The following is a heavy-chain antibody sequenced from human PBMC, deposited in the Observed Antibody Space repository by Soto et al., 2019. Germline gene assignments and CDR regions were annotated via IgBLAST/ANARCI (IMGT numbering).Heavy chain of an antibody. CDR1: GGTFSSYA. CDR2: IIPIFGTA. J-gene: IGHJ6*02. Sequence: QVQLVQSGAEVKKPGSSVKVSCKASGGTFSSYAISWVRQAPGQGLEWMGGIIPIFGTANYAQKFQGRVTITADESTSTAYMELSSLRSEDTAVYYCARNYIRDIVANRRYGMDVWGQGTTVTVSS. V-gene: IGHV1-69*01. CDR3: ARNYIRDIVANRRYGMDV. D-gene: IGHD5-12*01.